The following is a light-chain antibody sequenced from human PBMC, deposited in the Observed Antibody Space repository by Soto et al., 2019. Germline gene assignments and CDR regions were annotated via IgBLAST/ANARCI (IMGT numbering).Light chain of an antibody. V-gene: IGLV2-14*01. J-gene: IGLJ1*01. CDR1: SSDVGSYNY. CDR3: SSYRSSSTYV. CDR2: EVT. Sequence: QSALTQPASVSGSPGQSITISCTGTSSDVGSYNYVSWHQQHPGQAPKLMIYEVTYRASGVPDRFSASKSGNTASLTISGLQAGDEADYSCSSYRSSSTYVFGTGTQLTVL.